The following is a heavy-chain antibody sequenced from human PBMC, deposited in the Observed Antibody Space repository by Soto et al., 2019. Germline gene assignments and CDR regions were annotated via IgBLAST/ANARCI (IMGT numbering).Heavy chain of an antibody. CDR3: ARVPYGGSWYKWGFDY. CDR1: GGSFSGYF. D-gene: IGHD6-13*01. CDR2: INHSGIT. J-gene: IGHJ4*02. V-gene: IGHV4-34*01. Sequence: SETLSLTCTVSGGSFSGYFWTWIRQPPGKGLEWLAEINHSGITNYNPSVESRVSMSVDTSKNQFSLKLSSVTAADTAVYYCARVPYGGSWYKWGFDYWGQGTLVTVSS.